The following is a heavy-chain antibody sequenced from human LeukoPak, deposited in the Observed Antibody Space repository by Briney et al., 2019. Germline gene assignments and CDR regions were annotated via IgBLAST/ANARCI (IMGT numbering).Heavy chain of an antibody. CDR2: ISYSGST. V-gene: IGHV4-59*01. D-gene: IGHD3-3*01. Sequence: SETLSLTCTVSGDSFSTYYWSWIRQPPGKGLEWIGYISYSGSTNYNPSLKSRVTISVDTSKNQFSLKLSSVTAADTAVYYCARGPLAGVVSDYWGQGTLVTVSS. J-gene: IGHJ4*02. CDR3: ARGPLAGVVSDY. CDR1: GDSFSTYY.